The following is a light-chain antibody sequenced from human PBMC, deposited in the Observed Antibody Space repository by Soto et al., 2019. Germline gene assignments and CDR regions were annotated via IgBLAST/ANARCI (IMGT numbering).Light chain of an antibody. CDR1: QGIANY. J-gene: IGKJ4*01. V-gene: IGKV1-27*01. CDR3: QKCKNAPFT. Sequence: DIQMTQSPSSLSASVGDRVTITCRASQGIANYLAWYQQKPGRVPKLLIYAASTLQSGVPSRFTGSGSGTDFALTINSLQPEDVETYYCQKCKNAPFTFGAGTQVDIX. CDR2: AAS.